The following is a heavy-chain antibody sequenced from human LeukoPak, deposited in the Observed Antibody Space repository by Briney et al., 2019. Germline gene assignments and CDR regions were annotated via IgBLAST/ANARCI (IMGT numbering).Heavy chain of an antibody. V-gene: IGHV4-31*03. Sequence: SETLSLTCIVSGASISGSGYYWSWIRQHPGKGLDWIGYIGYSGDTYYNPSLESRFFISVDTSKNQFSLRLSSVTAADTAVYYCARDTPRSTTSPFDYWGQGTLVTVSS. CDR3: ARDTPRSTTSPFDY. D-gene: IGHD4-17*01. CDR2: IGYSGDT. J-gene: IGHJ4*02. CDR1: GASISGSGYY.